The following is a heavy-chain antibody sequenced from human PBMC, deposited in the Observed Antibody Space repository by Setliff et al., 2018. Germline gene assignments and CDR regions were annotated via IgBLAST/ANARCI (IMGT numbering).Heavy chain of an antibody. CDR2: INEDGSHK. J-gene: IGHJ4*02. CDR1: GFTFSSYW. Sequence: GSLRLSCAASGFTFSSYWMSWVRQAPGKGLERLANINEDGSHKWYVDSVKGRFTISRDNVRSSLFLQMNSLRVEDTAVYYCAKVIGGYPPKPSDYWGQGTLVTVSS. D-gene: IGHD3-16*02. V-gene: IGHV3-7*03. CDR3: AKVIGGYPPKPSDY.